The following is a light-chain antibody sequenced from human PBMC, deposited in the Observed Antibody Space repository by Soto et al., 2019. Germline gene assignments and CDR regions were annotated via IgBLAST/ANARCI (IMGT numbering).Light chain of an antibody. CDR3: QQYDSYSLT. CDR1: QNINIW. J-gene: IGKJ1*01. V-gene: IGKV1-5*03. Sequence: DAQMTQSPSTLSASVGDRVTITCRASQNINIWLAWYQQKPGRAPKLLISKASSLESGVPSRFSGSGSGTEFTLTVSSLQPDDFATYYCQQYDSYSLTFGQGTKVDIK. CDR2: KAS.